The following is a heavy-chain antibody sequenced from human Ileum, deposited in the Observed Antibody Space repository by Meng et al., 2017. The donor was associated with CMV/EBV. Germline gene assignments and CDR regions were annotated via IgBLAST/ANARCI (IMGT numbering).Heavy chain of an antibody. V-gene: IGHV4-34*01. CDR2: INYSETI. D-gene: IGHD3-10*01. CDR3: ARRVGSGRYYFDY. CDR1: GGSFTGYL. J-gene: IGHJ4*02. Sequence: AVYGGSFTGYLFSWIRQSPGKGLEWIGEINYSETINYNPSLKSRVTMSVDASRNQFSLKLSSVTAADTALYYCARRVGSGRYYFDYWSQGTLVTVSS.